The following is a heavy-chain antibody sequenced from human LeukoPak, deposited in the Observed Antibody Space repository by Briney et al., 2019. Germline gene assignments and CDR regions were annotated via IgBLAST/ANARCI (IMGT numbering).Heavy chain of an antibody. CDR3: ASSTYYYDSSGYSY. CDR1: GGTFSSYA. V-gene: IGHV1-69*06. CDR2: IIPIFGTA. J-gene: IGHJ4*02. D-gene: IGHD3-22*01. Sequence: GASVKVSCKASGGTFSSYAISWVRQAPGQGLEWMGGIIPIFGTANYAQKFQGRVTITADKSTSTAYMELSSLRSEDTAVYYCASSTYYYDSSGYSYWGQGTLVTVSS.